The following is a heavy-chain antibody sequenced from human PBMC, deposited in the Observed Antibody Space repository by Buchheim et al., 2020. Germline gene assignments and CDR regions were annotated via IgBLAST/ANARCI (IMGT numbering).Heavy chain of an antibody. V-gene: IGHV3-23*01. J-gene: IGHJ4*02. D-gene: IGHD3-9*01. Sequence: EVQLLESGGGLVQPGGSLRLSCAASGFTFSSYAMSWVRQAPGKGLEWVSAISGSGGSRYYADSVKGRFTISRDNSKNTLYLQMNSLRAEDTAVYYCAKRPNYDILTGLKRGDYWGQGTL. CDR1: GFTFSSYA. CDR2: ISGSGGSR. CDR3: AKRPNYDILTGLKRGDY.